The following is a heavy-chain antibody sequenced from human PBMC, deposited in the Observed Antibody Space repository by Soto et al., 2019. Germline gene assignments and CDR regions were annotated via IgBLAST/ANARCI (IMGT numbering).Heavy chain of an antibody. Sequence: SETLSLTCTVSGGSISRYHWSWIRRSPGQGLEWIGYIHYSGSTKSNPSLKSRVTISVDTSRNQVSLKLSSVTAAESAVYFCARARYQLLHPYYSGMDVWGQGTTVTVSS. V-gene: IGHV4-59*01. CDR1: GGSISRYH. D-gene: IGHD2-2*01. J-gene: IGHJ6*02. CDR2: IHYSGST. CDR3: ARARYQLLHPYYSGMDV.